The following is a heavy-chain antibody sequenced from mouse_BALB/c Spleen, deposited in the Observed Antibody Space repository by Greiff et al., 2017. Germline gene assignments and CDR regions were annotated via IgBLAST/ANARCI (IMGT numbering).Heavy chain of an antibody. V-gene: IGHV2-6-7*01. CDR1: GFSLTGYG. J-gene: IGHJ1*01. D-gene: IGHD2-1*01. Sequence: VNVVESGPGLVAPSQSLSISCTASGFSLTGYGVNWVRQPPGKGLEWLGMIWGDGSTDYNSALKSRLSISKDNSKSQVFLKMNSLQTDDTARYYCARHHGNWYFDDWGEGTTVTVSS. CDR2: IWGDGST. CDR3: ARHHGNWYFDD.